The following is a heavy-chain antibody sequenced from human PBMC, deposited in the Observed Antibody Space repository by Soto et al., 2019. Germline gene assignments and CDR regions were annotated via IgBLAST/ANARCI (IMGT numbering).Heavy chain of an antibody. J-gene: IGHJ4*02. Sequence: GGSLRLSCAASGFTFTSYSMNWVRHAPGKGLEWVSSISSSSSYIYYADSVKGRFTISRDNAKSSLFLQMNSLRAEDTAVYYCARMYSHGWYHFDYWGQGTLVTVSS. D-gene: IGHD6-19*01. CDR2: ISSSSSYI. V-gene: IGHV3-21*01. CDR3: ARMYSHGWYHFDY. CDR1: GFTFTSYS.